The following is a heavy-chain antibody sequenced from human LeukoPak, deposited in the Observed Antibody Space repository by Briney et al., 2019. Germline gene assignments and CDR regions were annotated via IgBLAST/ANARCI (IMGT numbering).Heavy chain of an antibody. V-gene: IGHV3-30-3*01. D-gene: IGHD2-2*01. CDR3: ARDMNPVGYCSSTSCPPPRGIDY. CDR2: ISYEGSNK. J-gene: IGHJ4*02. CDR1: GFTFSSYA. Sequence: GGSLRLSCAASGFTFSSYAMHWVRQAPGKGLEWVAVISYEGSNKYYADSVKGRFTISRDNSKNTLYLQMNSLRAEDTAVYYCARDMNPVGYCSSTSCPPPRGIDYWGQGTLVTVSS.